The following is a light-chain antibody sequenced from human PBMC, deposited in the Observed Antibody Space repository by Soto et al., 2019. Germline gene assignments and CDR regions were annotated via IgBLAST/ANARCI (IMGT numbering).Light chain of an antibody. J-gene: IGLJ2*01. V-gene: IGLV1-44*01. Sequence: QSVLTQSPSASGTPGQRVTISCSGSSSNIGSNTVNWYQQLPGTAPKLLIYSNNQRPSGVPDRFSGSRAGTSASLAIRGLQSEDEADYYCAAWDDSLNGQVVFGGGTKLTVL. CDR2: SNN. CDR1: SSNIGSNT. CDR3: AAWDDSLNGQVV.